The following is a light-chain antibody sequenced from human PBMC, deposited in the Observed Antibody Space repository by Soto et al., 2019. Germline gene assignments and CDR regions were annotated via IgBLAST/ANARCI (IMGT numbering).Light chain of an antibody. J-gene: IGKJ1*01. CDR3: QQYGSSPTT. Sequence: EIVLTQSPGTLSLSPGERATLSCRASQSVSSGYLAWYRQKPGQAPRLLIYGASSRATGIPDRFSGSGSGTDFTLTISRLEPEDITVYYCQQYGSSPTTFGQGTKV. V-gene: IGKV3-20*01. CDR2: GAS. CDR1: QSVSSGY.